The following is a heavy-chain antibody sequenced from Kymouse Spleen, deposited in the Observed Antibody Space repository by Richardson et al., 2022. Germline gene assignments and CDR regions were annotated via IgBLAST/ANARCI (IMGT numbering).Heavy chain of an antibody. D-gene: IGHD6-19*01. V-gene: IGHV4-39*01. CDR2: IYYSGST. CDR1: GGSISSSSYY. CDR3: ARQGYSSGWYSYYYYYGMDV. J-gene: IGHJ6*02. Sequence: QLQLQESGPGLVKPSETLSLTCTVSGGSISSSSYYWGWIRQPPGKGLEWIGSIYYSGSTYYNPSLKSRVTISVDTSKNQFSLKLSSVTAADTAVYYCARQGYSSGWYSYYYYYGMDVWGQGTTVTVSS.